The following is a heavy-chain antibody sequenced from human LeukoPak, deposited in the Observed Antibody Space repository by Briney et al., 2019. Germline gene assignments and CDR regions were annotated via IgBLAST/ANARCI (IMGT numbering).Heavy chain of an antibody. CDR3: AKRGIEYPFDY. Sequence: GGSLRLSCAASGFTFSSYAMHWVRQAPGKGLEWVAVISYDGSNKYYADYVKGRFTISRDNSKNTLYLQMNSLRAEDTAVYYCAKRGIEYPFDYWGQGTLVTVSS. V-gene: IGHV3-30*18. D-gene: IGHD3-16*01. CDR1: GFTFSSYA. CDR2: ISYDGSNK. J-gene: IGHJ4*02.